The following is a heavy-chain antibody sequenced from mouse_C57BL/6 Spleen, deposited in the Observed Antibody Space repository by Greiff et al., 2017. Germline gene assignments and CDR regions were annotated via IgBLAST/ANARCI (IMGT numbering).Heavy chain of an antibody. D-gene: IGHD2-4*01. CDR1: GYTFTDYE. CDR2: IDPETGGT. CDR3: TRLVDYAFMDY. Sequence: QVQLQQSGAELVRPGASVTLSCKASGYTFTDYEMHWVKQTPVHGLEWIGAIDPETGGTAYNQKFKGKAILTADKSSSTAYMELRSLTSEDSAVYYCTRLVDYAFMDYWGQGTSVTVSS. J-gene: IGHJ4*01. V-gene: IGHV1-15*01.